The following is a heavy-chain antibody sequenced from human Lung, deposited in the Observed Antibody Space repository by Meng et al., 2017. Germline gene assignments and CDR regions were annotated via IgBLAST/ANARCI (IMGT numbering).Heavy chain of an antibody. CDR2: IYHSGST. CDR3: ARRGLWLDPQNFDY. CDR1: GCSRSSSNC. J-gene: IGHJ4*02. D-gene: IGHD5-12*01. Sequence: QVPLLESSPGLWNPSGTLSPPCAVSGCSRSSSNCWSWVRPPPGKGLGWIGEIYHSGSTNYNPSLKSRVTISVDKSKNQFSLKLSSVTAADTAVYYCARRGLWLDPQNFDYCGQGTLVTVSS. V-gene: IGHV4-4*02.